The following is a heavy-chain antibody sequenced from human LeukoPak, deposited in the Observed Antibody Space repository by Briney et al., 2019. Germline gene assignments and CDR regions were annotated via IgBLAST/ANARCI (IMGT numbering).Heavy chain of an antibody. J-gene: IGHJ6*03. CDR2: MNPNSGNT. CDR1: GYTFTSYD. V-gene: IGHV1-8*02. D-gene: IGHD2-2*01. Sequence: ASVKVSCKASGYTFTSYDINWVRQATGQGLEWMGWMNPNSGNTGYAQKFQGRVTMTRDMSTSTVYMELSSLRSEDTAVYYCAREMDCSSTSCSNYYYYMDVWGKGTTVTVSS. CDR3: AREMDCSSTSCSNYYYYMDV.